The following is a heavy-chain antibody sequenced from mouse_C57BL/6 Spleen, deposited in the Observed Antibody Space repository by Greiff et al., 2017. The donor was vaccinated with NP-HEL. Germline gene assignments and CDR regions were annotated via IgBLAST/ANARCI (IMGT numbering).Heavy chain of an antibody. CDR3: ARGDYGYAYYAMDY. J-gene: IGHJ4*01. Sequence: QVHVKQPGAELVKPGASVKLSCKASGYTFTSYWMHWVKQRPGQGLEWIGMIHPNSGSTNYNEKFKSKATLTVDKSSSTAYMQLSSLTSEDSAVYYCARGDYGYAYYAMDYWGQGTSVTVSS. V-gene: IGHV1-64*01. CDR2: IHPNSGST. CDR1: GYTFTSYW. D-gene: IGHD2-2*01.